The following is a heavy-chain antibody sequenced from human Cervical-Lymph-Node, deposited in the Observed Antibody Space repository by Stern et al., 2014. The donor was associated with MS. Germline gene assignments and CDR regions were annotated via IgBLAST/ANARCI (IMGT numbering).Heavy chain of an antibody. D-gene: IGHD3-16*01. CDR2: ISVDETTR. Sequence: QVQLVQSGGGVVQPGRSLTLPCAASGFSFSSFGMHWGRHAPGIGRDRGAVISVDETTRHLADSGMDRFTIFRDNTTKNHVLQMNGLRPEDTAVFYCARGTGGGADNYYYGMGLWGQGTPVTVSS. CDR1: GFSFSSFG. V-gene: IGHV3-30*03. J-gene: IGHJ6*02. CDR3: ARGTGGGADNYYYGMGL.